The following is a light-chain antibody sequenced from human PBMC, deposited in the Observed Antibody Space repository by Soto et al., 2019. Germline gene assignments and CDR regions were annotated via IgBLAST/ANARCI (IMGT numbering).Light chain of an antibody. V-gene: IGLV6-57*02. CDR2: EDN. J-gene: IGLJ2*01. CDR1: SGSIASNY. Sequence: NFMLTQPHSVSESPGKTVTISCTGSSGSIASNYVQWYQQRPGSAPTTVIYEDNQRPSGVPNRFSGSIDSSSNSASLTISGLKTEDEADYYCQSYDSSNQVVFGGGTKLTFL. CDR3: QSYDSSNQVV.